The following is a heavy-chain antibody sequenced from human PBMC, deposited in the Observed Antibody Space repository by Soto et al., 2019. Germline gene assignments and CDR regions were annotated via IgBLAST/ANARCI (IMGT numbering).Heavy chain of an antibody. J-gene: IGHJ4*02. Sequence: SETLSLTCTVSGGSISSGGYYWSWIRQHPGKGLEWIGYIYYSGSTYYNPSLKSRVTISVDTSKNQFSLKLSSVTAADTAVYYCAREGRITMVRGTFDYWGQGTLVTVSS. CDR3: AREGRITMVRGTFDY. V-gene: IGHV4-31*03. CDR1: GGSISSGGYY. D-gene: IGHD3-10*01. CDR2: IYYSGST.